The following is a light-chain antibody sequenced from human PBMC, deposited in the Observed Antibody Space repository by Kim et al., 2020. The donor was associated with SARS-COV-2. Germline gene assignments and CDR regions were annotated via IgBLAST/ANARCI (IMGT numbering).Light chain of an antibody. Sequence: SASVGDRVTITCRASQSVSPSLNWDQQRPGEAPKLLIYAVSNLQSGVPSRFSGSGSGTDFTLTISSLQPEDFAIYYCQQSHDFPYNFGQGTKLEI. CDR1: QSVSPS. CDR3: QQSHDFPYN. CDR2: AVS. J-gene: IGKJ2*01. V-gene: IGKV1-39*01.